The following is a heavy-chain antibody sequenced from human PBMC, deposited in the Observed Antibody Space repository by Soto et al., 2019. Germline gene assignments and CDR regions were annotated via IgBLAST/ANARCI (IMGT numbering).Heavy chain of an antibody. Sequence: SETLSLTCTVSGGSISSYYWSWIRQPPGKGLEWIGYIYYSGSTNYNPSLKSRVTISVDTSKNQFSLKLSSVTAADTAVYYCAREEPQYSSSWYGGVVVAAGYFDYWGQGTLVTVSS. V-gene: IGHV4-59*01. J-gene: IGHJ4*02. CDR3: AREEPQYSSSWYGGVVVAAGYFDY. D-gene: IGHD6-13*01. CDR2: IYYSGST. CDR1: GGSISSYY.